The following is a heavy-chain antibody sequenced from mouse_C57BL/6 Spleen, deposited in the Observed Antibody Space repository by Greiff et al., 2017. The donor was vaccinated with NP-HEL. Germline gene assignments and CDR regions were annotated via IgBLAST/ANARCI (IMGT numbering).Heavy chain of an antibody. CDR1: GFNIKDDY. Sequence: EVQLQQSGAELVRPGASVKLSCTASGFNIKDDYMHWVKQRPEQGLEWIGWIDPENGDTEYVSKFQGKGTITADTSSKTAYLQLSSLTSEDTAVYYCTRETGGGIAYWGQGTLVTVSA. D-gene: IGHD4-1*01. CDR2: IDPENGDT. J-gene: IGHJ3*01. V-gene: IGHV14-4*01. CDR3: TRETGGGIAY.